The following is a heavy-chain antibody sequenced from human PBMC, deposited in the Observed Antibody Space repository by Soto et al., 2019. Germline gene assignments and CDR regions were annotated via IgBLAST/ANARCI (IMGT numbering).Heavy chain of an antibody. V-gene: IGHV1-69*12. Sequence: QVQLVQSGAEVKKPGSSVKVSCKASGGTFSSYAISWVRQAPGQGLEWMGGIIPIFGTANYAQKFQGRVTIXXDXSXXTAYMELSSLRSEDTAVYYCARQDDYGDPNWYFDLWGRGTLVTVSS. CDR1: GGTFSSYA. J-gene: IGHJ2*01. CDR2: IIPIFGTA. CDR3: ARQDDYGDPNWYFDL. D-gene: IGHD4-17*01.